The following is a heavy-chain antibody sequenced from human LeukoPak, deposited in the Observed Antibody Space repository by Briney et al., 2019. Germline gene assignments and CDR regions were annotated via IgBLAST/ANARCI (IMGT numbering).Heavy chain of an antibody. CDR1: GFDFGAYE. CDR2: IAGSDSTI. J-gene: IGHJ4*02. CDR3: TTLGYHLDS. Sequence: PGGSLRLSCAASGFDFGAYEMNWVRQAPGKGLEWVAYIAGSDSTIYYADSVRGRFTISRDNAKKSLYLQMNSLRAEDTALYYCTTLGYHLDSWGKGPLVTVSS. V-gene: IGHV3-48*03. D-gene: IGHD3-22*01.